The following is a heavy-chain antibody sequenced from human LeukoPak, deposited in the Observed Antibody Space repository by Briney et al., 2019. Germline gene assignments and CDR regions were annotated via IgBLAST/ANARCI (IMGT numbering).Heavy chain of an antibody. CDR3: ARASPMEQWLQRTFDY. J-gene: IGHJ4*01. Sequence: SWVRQAPGKGLEWIGYVYYSGSTYYNPSLKSRVTISVDTSKNQFSLKLSSVTAADTAVYYCARASPMEQWLQRTFDYWGQGTLVTVSS. V-gene: IGHV4-30-4*08. CDR2: VYYSGST. D-gene: IGHD6-19*01.